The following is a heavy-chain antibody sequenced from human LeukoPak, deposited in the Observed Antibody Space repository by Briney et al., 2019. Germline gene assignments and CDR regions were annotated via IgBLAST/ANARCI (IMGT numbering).Heavy chain of an antibody. V-gene: IGHV1-46*03. CDR2: INPSGGNT. CDR3: RDQTPYY. Sequence: SVKVSCKASGYIFTSYYIHWVRQAPGQGLEWMGIINPSGGNTNYAQKFQGRVTMTRDTSTSTVYMELSSLKTEDTAVYCTRDQTPYYWGQGTLVTVSS. J-gene: IGHJ4*02. CDR1: GYIFTSYY.